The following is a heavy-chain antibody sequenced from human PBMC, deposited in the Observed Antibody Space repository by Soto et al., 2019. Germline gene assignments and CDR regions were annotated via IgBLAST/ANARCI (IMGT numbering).Heavy chain of an antibody. J-gene: IGHJ4*02. CDR3: TRDRIAAPGTE. Sequence: EVQLVESGGGLVQPGGSLRLSCAASGFTVSSNYMSWVRQAPGKGLEWVSVIYGGSSTYYADSVKGRFTISRDNSKNTLYLQMNSLRAEDTAVYYCTRDRIAAPGTEWGQGTLVTVSS. D-gene: IGHD6-13*01. V-gene: IGHV3-66*01. CDR2: IYGGSST. CDR1: GFTVSSNY.